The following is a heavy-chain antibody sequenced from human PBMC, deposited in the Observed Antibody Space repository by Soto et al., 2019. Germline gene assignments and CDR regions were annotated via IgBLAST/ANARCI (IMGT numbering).Heavy chain of an antibody. CDR1: GGSISSGGYY. D-gene: IGHD2-2*01. J-gene: IGHJ4*02. CDR2: IYYSGST. V-gene: IGHV4-31*03. Sequence: ASETLSLTCTVSGGSISSGGYYWSWIRQHPGKGLEWIGYIYYSGSTYYNPSLKSRVTISVDTSKNQFSLKLSSVTAADTAVYYCARGIVVVPAANPEFDYWGQGTLVTVSS. CDR3: ARGIVVVPAANPEFDY.